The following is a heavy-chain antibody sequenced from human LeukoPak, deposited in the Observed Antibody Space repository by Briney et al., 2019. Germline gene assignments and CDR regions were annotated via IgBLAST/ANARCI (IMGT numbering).Heavy chain of an antibody. CDR1: GFTFSSYG. CDR3: ARGPHYYYVSSGYYDY. V-gene: IGHV3-33*01. J-gene: IGHJ4*02. D-gene: IGHD3-22*01. CDR2: IWYDGSNK. Sequence: QPGGSLRLSCAASGFTFSSYGMHWVRQAPGKGLEWVAVIWYDGSNKYYADSVKGRFTISRDNSKNTLYLQMNSLRAEDTAVYYCARGPHYYYVSSGYYDYWGQGTLVTVSS.